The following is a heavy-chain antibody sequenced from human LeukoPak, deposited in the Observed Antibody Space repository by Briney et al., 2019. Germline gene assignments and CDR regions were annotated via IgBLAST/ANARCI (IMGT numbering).Heavy chain of an antibody. CDR1: GYTFTSYG. D-gene: IGHD3-22*01. J-gene: IGHJ3*02. CDR2: ISAYNGNT. CDR3: ARTYYYDSRDAFDI. Sequence: ASVKVSCKASGYTFTSYGISWVRQAPGQGLEWMGWISAYNGNTNYAQKLQGRVTMTTDTSTSTAYMELRSPRSDDTAVYYCARTYYYDSRDAFDIWGQGTMVTVSS. V-gene: IGHV1-18*01.